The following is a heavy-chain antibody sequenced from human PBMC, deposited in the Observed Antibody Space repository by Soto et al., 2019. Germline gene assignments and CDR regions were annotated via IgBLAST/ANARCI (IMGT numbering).Heavy chain of an antibody. J-gene: IGHJ4*02. CDR1: GGSISSGGYS. CDR3: ARSGSYRYGYYFDY. Sequence: QLQLQESGSGLVKPSQTLSLTCAVSGGSISSGGYSWSWIQQPPGKGLEWIGYIYHSGSTYYNPSLKSRVTISVDRSKNQFSLKLSSVTAADTAVYYCARSGSYRYGYYFDYWGQGTLVTVSS. CDR2: IYHSGST. D-gene: IGHD1-26*01. V-gene: IGHV4-30-2*01.